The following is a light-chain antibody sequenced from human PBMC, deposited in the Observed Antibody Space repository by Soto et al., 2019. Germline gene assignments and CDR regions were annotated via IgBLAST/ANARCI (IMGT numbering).Light chain of an antibody. CDR1: SSDVGAYDY. Sequence: QSALTQPASVSGSPGQSITISCTGTSSDVGAYDYVSWYQQHPGKAPKYLIYEVSNRPSGVSDRFSGSKSGTTASLTISGLQAEDEADYYCSSYTTIDPYVFGTGTKVTVL. V-gene: IGLV2-14*01. CDR2: EVS. J-gene: IGLJ1*01. CDR3: SSYTTIDPYV.